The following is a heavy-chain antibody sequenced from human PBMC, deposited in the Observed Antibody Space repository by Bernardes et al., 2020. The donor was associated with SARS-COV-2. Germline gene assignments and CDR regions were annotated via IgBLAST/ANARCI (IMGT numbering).Heavy chain of an antibody. Sequence: SETLSLTCTVSGGSITYYYWTWIRQSPGKGLEWIGYIYYSGETNYNPSLKSRVTISVDTSKNQFSLKLSSVTAADTAVYYCAKTETETGYSSSWYLRQRGGWFDPWGQGTLVTVSS. V-gene: IGHV4-59*08. J-gene: IGHJ5*02. D-gene: IGHD6-13*01. CDR1: GGSITYYY. CDR3: AKTETETGYSSSWYLRQRGGWFDP. CDR2: IYYSGET.